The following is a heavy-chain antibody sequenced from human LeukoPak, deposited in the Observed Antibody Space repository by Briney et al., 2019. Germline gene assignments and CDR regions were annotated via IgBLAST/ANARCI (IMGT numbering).Heavy chain of an antibody. CDR2: ISSSSSTI. J-gene: IGHJ6*02. Sequence: GGSLRLSCAASGFTFSSYSMNWVRQAPGKGMEWVSYISSSSSTIYYADSVKGRFTISRDNAKNSLYLQMNSLRTEDTAVYYCACSYGVDYYGMDVWGQGTTATVSS. D-gene: IGHD2-8*01. CDR1: GFTFSSYS. V-gene: IGHV3-48*04. CDR3: ACSYGVDYYGMDV.